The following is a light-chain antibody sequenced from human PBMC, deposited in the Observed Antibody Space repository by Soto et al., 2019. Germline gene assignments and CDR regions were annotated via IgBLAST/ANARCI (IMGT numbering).Light chain of an antibody. CDR3: ASWDDTLTGLL. CDR1: SSNIGSNY. CDR2: RND. J-gene: IGLJ2*01. V-gene: IGLV1-47*01. Sequence: QSVLTQPPSASGTPGQRVNISCSGSSSNIGSNYVSWYQQLPGTAPKLLIYRNDQRPSGVPDRFSGSKSGTSASLAIIGLRSEDEAHYHCASWDDTLTGLLFGGGTKLTVL.